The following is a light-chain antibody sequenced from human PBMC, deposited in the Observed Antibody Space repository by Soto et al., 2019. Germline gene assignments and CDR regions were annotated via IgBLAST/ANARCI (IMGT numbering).Light chain of an antibody. V-gene: IGLV2-8*01. CDR1: TNDVGGYNY. J-gene: IGLJ2*01. CDR2: DVT. Sequence: QSVLTQPPSASGSPGQSVTISCSGITNDVGGYNYVSWFQQHPGKAPKLIIYDVTKQPSGVPDRFSGSRSGNTASLTVSGLQAEDEADYYCSSFAGTNYCVVFGGGTKLTVL. CDR3: SSFAGTNYCVV.